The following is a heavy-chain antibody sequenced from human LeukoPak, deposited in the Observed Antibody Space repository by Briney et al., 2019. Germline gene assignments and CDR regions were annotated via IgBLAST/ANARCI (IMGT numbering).Heavy chain of an antibody. Sequence: SETLSLTCTVSGGSISSSSYYWGWIRQPPGKGLEWIGSIYYSGSTYYNPSLKSRVTISVDTSKNQFSLKLSSVTAADTAVYYCARHTLNYYGSGRRMAFDIWGQGTMVTVSS. V-gene: IGHV4-39*01. CDR3: ARHTLNYYGSGRRMAFDI. CDR2: IYYSGST. CDR1: GGSISSSSYY. J-gene: IGHJ3*02. D-gene: IGHD3-10*01.